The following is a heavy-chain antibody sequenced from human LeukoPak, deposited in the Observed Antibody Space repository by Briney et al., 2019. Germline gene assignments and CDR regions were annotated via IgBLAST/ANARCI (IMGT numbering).Heavy chain of an antibody. D-gene: IGHD4-17*01. V-gene: IGHV4-59*01. CDR1: GGSISSYY. CDR3: ARGHHDYGDPGGFDY. CDR2: IYYSGST. Sequence: SETLSLTCTASGGSISSYYWSWIRQPPGKGLEWIGYIYYSGSTNYNPSLKSRVTISVDTSKNQFSLKLSSVTAADTAVYYCARGHHDYGDPGGFDYWGQGTLVTVSS. J-gene: IGHJ4*02.